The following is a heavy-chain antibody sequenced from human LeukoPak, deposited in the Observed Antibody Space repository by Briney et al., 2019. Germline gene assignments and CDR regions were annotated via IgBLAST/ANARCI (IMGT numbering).Heavy chain of an antibody. CDR3: AKATRVGMVDY. Sequence: PGGSLRLSCAASGFTFSSYSMNWVRQAPGKGLEWVSSISSSSSYIYYADSVKGRFTISRDNAKNSLYLQMNSLRAEDTAVYYCAKATRVGMVDYWGQGTLVTVSS. V-gene: IGHV3-21*04. D-gene: IGHD1-14*01. CDR1: GFTFSSYS. CDR2: ISSSSSYI. J-gene: IGHJ4*02.